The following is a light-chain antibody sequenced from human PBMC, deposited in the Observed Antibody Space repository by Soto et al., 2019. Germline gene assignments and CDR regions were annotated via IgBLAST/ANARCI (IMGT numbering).Light chain of an antibody. Sequence: QLVLTQPASVSGSPGQSITISCTGTSSDVGSYNLVSWYQQHPGKAPKLMIYEGSKRPSGVSNRFSGSKSGNTASLTISGLQAEDEADYYCCSYAGSSGYVFGTGTKLTVL. CDR2: EGS. V-gene: IGLV2-23*01. CDR1: SSDVGSYNL. CDR3: CSYAGSSGYV. J-gene: IGLJ1*01.